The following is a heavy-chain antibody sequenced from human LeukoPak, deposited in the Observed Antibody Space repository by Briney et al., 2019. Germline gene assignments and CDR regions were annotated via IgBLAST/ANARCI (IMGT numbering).Heavy chain of an antibody. CDR2: ISYSGNT. D-gene: IGHD2-15*01. CDR1: GGSIISSDYH. Sequence: SETLSLTCTVSGGSIISSDYHWGWVRQPPGKGLEWIGTISYSGNTDYNPSLRSRVTISVDTSNNRFSLRLGSVTAADTAVYHCARHCCSGPAKRVFDIWGQGTMVTVSS. V-gene: IGHV4-39*01. CDR3: ARHCCSGPAKRVFDI. J-gene: IGHJ3*02.